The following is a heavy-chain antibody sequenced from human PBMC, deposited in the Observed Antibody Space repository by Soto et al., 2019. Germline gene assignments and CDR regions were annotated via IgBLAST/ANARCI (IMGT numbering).Heavy chain of an antibody. V-gene: IGHV3-53*01. J-gene: IGHJ4*02. D-gene: IGHD1-26*01. CDR3: ATWYSYGYD. CDR2: IYSTGDP. Sequence: EVQLVESGGGLTQPGGSLRLSCAASGLFVSTTYMTWVRQAPGRGLEWVADIYSTGDPHYSDSVKGRFTISRDESTNTLRLQMNSLTVEDTATYYCATWYSYGYDWGQGTLVTVSS. CDR1: GLFVSTTY.